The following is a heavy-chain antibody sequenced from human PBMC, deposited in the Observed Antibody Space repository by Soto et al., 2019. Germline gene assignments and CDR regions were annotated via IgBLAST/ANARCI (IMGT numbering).Heavy chain of an antibody. CDR1: GFTFSSYG. V-gene: IGHV3-30*18. D-gene: IGHD2-2*01. Sequence: GGSLRLSCAASGFTFSSYGMHWVRQAPGKGLEWVAVISYDGSNKYYADSVKGRFTISRDNSKNTLYLQMNSLRAEDTAVYYCAKDGLRYCSSTSCSTQFDYWGQGTLVTVSS. CDR3: AKDGLRYCSSTSCSTQFDY. J-gene: IGHJ4*02. CDR2: ISYDGSNK.